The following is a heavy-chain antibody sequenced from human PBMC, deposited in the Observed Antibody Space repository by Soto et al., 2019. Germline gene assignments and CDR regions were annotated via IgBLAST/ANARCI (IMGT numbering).Heavy chain of an antibody. J-gene: IGHJ4*02. D-gene: IGHD1-20*01. CDR1: GFTFSIHG. CDR3: AKDFSYKFYYFDS. CDR2: VSYDGSDK. Sequence: GGSLRLSCAASGFTFSIHGMHWVRQAPGKGLEWVAVVSYDGSDKYYADSVKGRFTISRDNSNNTVFLQMNSLRAEDTAVYYCAKDFSYKFYYFDSCGQGTLVTVSS. V-gene: IGHV3-30*18.